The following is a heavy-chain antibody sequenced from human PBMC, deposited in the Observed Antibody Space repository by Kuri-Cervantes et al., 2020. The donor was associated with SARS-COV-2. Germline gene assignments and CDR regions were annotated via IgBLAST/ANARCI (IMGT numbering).Heavy chain of an antibody. V-gene: IGHV4-39*07. CDR2: IYYSGST. CDR3: AREVAYKSPFDP. D-gene: IGHD5-24*01. CDR1: GGSISSSSYY. Sequence: SETLSLTCTVSGGSISSSSYYWGWIRQPPGKGLEWIGSIYYSGSTNYNPSLKSRVTISVDTSKNQFSLRLSSVTAADTAVYYCAREVAYKSPFDPWGQGTLVTVSS. J-gene: IGHJ5*02.